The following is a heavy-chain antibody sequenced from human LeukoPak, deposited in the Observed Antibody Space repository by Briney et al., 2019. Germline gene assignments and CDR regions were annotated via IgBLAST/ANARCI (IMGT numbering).Heavy chain of an antibody. Sequence: GGSLRLSCASSGFTFSSYSMNWVRQAPGKGLEWVSSISSSSSYIYYADSVKGRFTISRDNAKNSLYLQMNSLRAEDTPVYYCARDARGGWSGFDAFDIWGQGTMVTVSS. CDR3: ARDARGGWSGFDAFDI. CDR2: ISSSSSYI. CDR1: GFTFSSYS. V-gene: IGHV3-21*01. D-gene: IGHD3-16*01. J-gene: IGHJ3*02.